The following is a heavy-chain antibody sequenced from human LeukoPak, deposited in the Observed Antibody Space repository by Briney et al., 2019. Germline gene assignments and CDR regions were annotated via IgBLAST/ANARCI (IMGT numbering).Heavy chain of an antibody. V-gene: IGHV3-74*01. J-gene: IGHJ5*02. CDR1: GFTFSNYW. D-gene: IGHD1-1*01. CDR2: INGDGSVT. Sequence: GGSLRLSCAASGFTFSNYWMHWVRQAPGKGPVWVSHINGDGSVTGYADSVKGRFTVSRDNAKNSLYLQMNSLRAEDTAVYYCASTSWKPSFDPWGQGTLVTVSS. CDR3: ASTSWKPSFDP.